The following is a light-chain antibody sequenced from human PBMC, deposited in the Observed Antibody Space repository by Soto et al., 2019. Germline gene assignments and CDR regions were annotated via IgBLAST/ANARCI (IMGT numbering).Light chain of an antibody. V-gene: IGLV2-8*01. CDR3: SSYAGSNNYVV. CDR2: EVN. Sequence: QSALTQPPSASGSPGQSVTISCTGTSSDVGAYNHVSWYQQHPGKAPKLMIYEVNKRPSGVPDRFSGSKSGNTASLTVSGLQAEDEADYYCSSYAGSNNYVVFGGGTKLTVL. J-gene: IGLJ2*01. CDR1: SSDVGAYNH.